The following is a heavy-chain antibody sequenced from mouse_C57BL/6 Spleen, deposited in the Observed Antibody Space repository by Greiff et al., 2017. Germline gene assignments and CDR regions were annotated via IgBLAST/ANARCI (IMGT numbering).Heavy chain of an antibody. CDR2: IWSGGST. V-gene: IGHV2-5*01. CDR1: CFSLTSYG. Sequence: VQLQQSGPGLVQPSQSLSITCTASCFSLTSYGVHWVRQSPGKGLEWLGVIWSGGSTDYNAAYMSRLSTTKDNSKSQVFFKMNSLQAADTAIYYCAKNGGGLYYIDYWGQGTTLTVSS. J-gene: IGHJ2*01. CDR3: AKNGGGLYYIDY.